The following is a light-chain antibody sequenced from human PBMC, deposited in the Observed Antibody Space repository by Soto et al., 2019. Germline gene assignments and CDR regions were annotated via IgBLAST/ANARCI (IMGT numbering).Light chain of an antibody. V-gene: IGKV3-15*01. CDR1: QSVDSR. Sequence: ETVMTQSPAVLSVSPGERATLSCRASQSVDSRLAWYQQKPGQAPRLLIYGASTRATGIPARFSGRGSGTEFTLTISSLQSEDSAIYYCQQFSDSPPERTFGQGTKV. CDR2: GAS. J-gene: IGKJ1*01. CDR3: QQFSDSPPERT.